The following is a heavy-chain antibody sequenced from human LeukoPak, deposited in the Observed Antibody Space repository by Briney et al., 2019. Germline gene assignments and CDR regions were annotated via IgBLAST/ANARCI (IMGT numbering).Heavy chain of an antibody. CDR3: ARGRVATISGYYFDY. CDR2: IYYSGST. J-gene: IGHJ4*02. D-gene: IGHD5-12*01. CDR1: GGSISSGGYY. V-gene: IGHV4-31*03. Sequence: SETLSLTCTVSGGSISSGGYYWSWIRQHPGKGLEWIGYIYYSGSTYYNPSLKSRVTISVDTSKNQFSLKLSSVTAADTAVYYCARGRVATISGYYFDYWGQGTLVTVSS.